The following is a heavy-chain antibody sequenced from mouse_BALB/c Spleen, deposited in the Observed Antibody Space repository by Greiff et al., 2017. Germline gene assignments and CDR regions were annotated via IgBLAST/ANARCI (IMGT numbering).Heavy chain of an antibody. CDR3: ARGGNCVDY. D-gene: IGHD2-1*01. Sequence: QVHVKQSGPQLVRPGASVKISCKASGYSFTSYWMHWVKQWPGQGLEWIGMIDPSDSETRLNQKFKDKATLTVDKSSSTAYMQLSSPTSEDSAVYYCARGGNCVDYWGQGTTHTVSS. V-gene: IGHV1S127*01. CDR1: GYSFTSYW. CDR2: IDPSDSET. J-gene: IGHJ2*01.